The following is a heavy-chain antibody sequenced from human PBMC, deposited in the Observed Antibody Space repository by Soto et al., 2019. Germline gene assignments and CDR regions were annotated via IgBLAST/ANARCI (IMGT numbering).Heavy chain of an antibody. V-gene: IGHV3-23*01. CDR3: AKDGSAAAGHYYYYGMDV. J-gene: IGHJ6*02. CDR2: ISGSGGST. Sequence: GGSLRLSCAASGFTFSSYAMSWVRQAPGKGLEWVSAISGSGGSTYYADSVKGRFTISRDNSKNTLYLQMNSLRAEDTAVYYCAKDGSAAAGHYYYYGMDVWGQGTTVTVSS. D-gene: IGHD6-13*01. CDR1: GFTFSSYA.